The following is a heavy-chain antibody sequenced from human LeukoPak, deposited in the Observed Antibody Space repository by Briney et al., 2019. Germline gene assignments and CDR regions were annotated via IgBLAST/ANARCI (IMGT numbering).Heavy chain of an antibody. CDR3: ARDYCRSISCQDY. V-gene: IGHV3-53*01. CDR2: IYSGGST. D-gene: IGHD2-2*01. CDR1: GLTVSTHF. J-gene: IGHJ4*02. Sequence: GGSLRLSCAASGLTVSTHFMSWVRQPPGKGLEWVSTIYSGGSTYYSDSVKGRFTISRDNSENTLYLQMNSLRAEDTAVYYCARDYCRSISCQDYWGQGTLVTVSS.